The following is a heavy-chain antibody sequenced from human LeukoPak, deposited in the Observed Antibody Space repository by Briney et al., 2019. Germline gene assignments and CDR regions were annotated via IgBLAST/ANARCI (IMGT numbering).Heavy chain of an antibody. CDR1: GFIFSSYA. V-gene: IGHV3-48*02. CDR2: ITSSSKTI. J-gene: IGHJ4*02. CDR3: ARIRPGYYFDY. Sequence: PGGSLRLSCAASGFIFSSYAMNWVRQVPGKGLEWVSYITSSSKTIYYSDSVRGRFTISRDNAKNSLFLQMSSLRDEDTAVYYCARIRPGYYFDYWGQGTLVTVSS.